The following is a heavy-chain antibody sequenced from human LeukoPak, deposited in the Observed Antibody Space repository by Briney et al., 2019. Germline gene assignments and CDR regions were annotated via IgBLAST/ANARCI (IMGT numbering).Heavy chain of an antibody. V-gene: IGHV3-23*01. CDR1: GFSFNIYA. CDR3: AKRVPLTALDS. J-gene: IGHJ4*02. CDR2: IGSGSVDK. D-gene: IGHD3-3*01. Sequence: GGSLRLSRAASGFSFNIYAMGWVRQAPGNGLEWVSVIGSGSVDKHYADTVRGRFDISRDNSKNRLFLQMNSLRVEDSGVYYCAKRVPLTALDSWGQGTLVTVSS.